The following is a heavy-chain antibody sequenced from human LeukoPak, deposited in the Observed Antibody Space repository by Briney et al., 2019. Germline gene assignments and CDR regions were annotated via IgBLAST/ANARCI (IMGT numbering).Heavy chain of an antibody. J-gene: IGHJ4*02. Sequence: GGSLRLSCAASGFTFSSYGMHWVRQAPGKGLEWVSAISGSGGSTYYADSVKGRFTISRDNAKDTLYLQVNSLRADDTAIYYCARGGGSAATDFDYWGQGTLVTVSS. CDR3: ARGGGSAATDFDY. CDR2: ISGSGGST. CDR1: GFTFSSYG. V-gene: IGHV3-23*01. D-gene: IGHD6-13*01.